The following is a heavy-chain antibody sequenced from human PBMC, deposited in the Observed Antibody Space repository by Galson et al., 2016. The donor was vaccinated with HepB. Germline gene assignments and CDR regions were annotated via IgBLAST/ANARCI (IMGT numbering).Heavy chain of an antibody. D-gene: IGHD3-22*01. CDR3: ALYYYDSSGFVEYFQH. CDR2: IKPDGSER. CDR1: GFTFSSVW. J-gene: IGHJ1*01. V-gene: IGHV3-7*03. Sequence: SLRLSCATSGFTFSSVWMSWVRQAPGKGLEWVANIKPDGSERYYVDSLKGQFTISRDNARNSLYPQMNSLRAEDAAVYYCALYYYDSSGFVEYFQHWGQGTRVTVSS.